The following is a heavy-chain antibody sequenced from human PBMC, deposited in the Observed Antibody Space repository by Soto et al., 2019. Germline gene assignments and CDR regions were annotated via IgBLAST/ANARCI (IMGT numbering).Heavy chain of an antibody. CDR2: IXSXTXYX. V-gene: IGHV3-21*06. Sequence: GSLRLSCAASGFTFTRYSMNWVRQAPGKGLEWXSSIXSXTXYXXXGXXXXGRFTISRDNAKNSLYLEMNSLRAEDTAVYYCARESEDLTSNFDYWGQGTLVTVSS. CDR3: ARESEDLTSNFDY. J-gene: IGHJ4*02. CDR1: GFTFTRYS.